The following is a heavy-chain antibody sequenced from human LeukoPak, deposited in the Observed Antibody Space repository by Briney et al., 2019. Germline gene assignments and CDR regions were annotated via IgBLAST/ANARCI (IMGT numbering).Heavy chain of an antibody. CDR3: AGAAGLGNYLIDY. CDR2: IWSDGSQT. D-gene: IGHD3-16*01. J-gene: IGHJ4*02. CDR1: GFSFSGDA. V-gene: IGHV3-33*01. Sequence: GGSLRLSCAASGFSFSGDAIHWVRQAPGKGLEWLALIWSDGSQTKYAGSVKGRFTVSRDNSKNTAFLQMSGLTVEDTAVYYCAGAAGLGNYLIDYWGQGTLVTVSS.